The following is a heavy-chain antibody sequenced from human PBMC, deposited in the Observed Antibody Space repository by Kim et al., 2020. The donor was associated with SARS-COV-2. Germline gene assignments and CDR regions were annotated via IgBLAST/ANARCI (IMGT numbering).Heavy chain of an antibody. Sequence: SETLSLTCTVSGGSVSSGSYYWSWIRQPPGKGLEWIGYIYYSGSTNYNPSLKSRVTISVDTSKNQFSLKLSSVTAADTAVYYCARPIVGSDDAFDIWGQGTMVTVSS. CDR1: GGSVSSGSYY. D-gene: IGHD1-26*01. CDR2: IYYSGST. J-gene: IGHJ3*02. CDR3: ARPIVGSDDAFDI. V-gene: IGHV4-61*01.